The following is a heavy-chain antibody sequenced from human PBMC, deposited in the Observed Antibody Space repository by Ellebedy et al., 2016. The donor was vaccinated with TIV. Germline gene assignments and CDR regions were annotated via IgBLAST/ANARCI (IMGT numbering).Heavy chain of an antibody. D-gene: IGHD4-17*01. Sequence: GESLKISXAASGFTFSSSGMHWVRQAPGKGLEWVAIISYDGSNAYYADSVKGRFTISRDNSKNTLYLQMNSLRAEDAAVYYCAKDWSYGDYATAHFDYWGQGTLVTVSS. V-gene: IGHV3-30*18. CDR2: ISYDGSNA. CDR3: AKDWSYGDYATAHFDY. CDR1: GFTFSSSG. J-gene: IGHJ4*02.